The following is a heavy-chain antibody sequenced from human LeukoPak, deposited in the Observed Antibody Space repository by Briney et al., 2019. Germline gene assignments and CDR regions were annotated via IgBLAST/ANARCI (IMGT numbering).Heavy chain of an antibody. J-gene: IGHJ6*03. CDR3: AKDGRAVDTAMVTGGYYYYYMDV. D-gene: IGHD5-18*01. Sequence: GSLRLSCAASGFTFDDYAMHWVRQAPGKGLEWVSLISGDGGSTYYADSVKGRFTISRDNSKNSLYLQMNSLRTEDTALYYCAKDGRAVDTAMVTGGYYYYYMDVWGKGTTVTVSS. V-gene: IGHV3-43*02. CDR1: GFTFDDYA. CDR2: ISGDGGST.